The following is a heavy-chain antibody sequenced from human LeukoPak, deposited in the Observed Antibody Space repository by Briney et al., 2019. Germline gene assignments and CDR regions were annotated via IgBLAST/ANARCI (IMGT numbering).Heavy chain of an antibody. CDR1: GFTLSSYS. CDR2: ISSSSSYI. CDR3: ARALDDYGDYSQDYYYGMDV. J-gene: IGHJ6*02. V-gene: IGHV3-21*01. Sequence: QTGGSLRLSCAASGFTLSSYSMNWVRQAPGKGLEWVSSISSSSSYIYYADSVKGRFTISRDNAKNSLYLQMNSLRAEDTAVYYCARALDDYGDYSQDYYYGMDVWGQGTTVTVS. D-gene: IGHD4-17*01.